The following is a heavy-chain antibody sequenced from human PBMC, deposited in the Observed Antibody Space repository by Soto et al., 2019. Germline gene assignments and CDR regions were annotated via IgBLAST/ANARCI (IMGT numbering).Heavy chain of an antibody. J-gene: IGHJ4*02. Sequence: SETLSLTCTVSGGSVNTFYWSWIRQPPGKGLEWVGHVYCTGSTDYNPSLKSRVTISVDTTKNQVSLKLNSVTTADTAVYFCARDWGRSNYFDYWGQGTLVTVSS. D-gene: IGHD3-16*01. CDR1: GGSVNTFY. CDR3: ARDWGRSNYFDY. V-gene: IGHV4-59*02. CDR2: VYCTGST.